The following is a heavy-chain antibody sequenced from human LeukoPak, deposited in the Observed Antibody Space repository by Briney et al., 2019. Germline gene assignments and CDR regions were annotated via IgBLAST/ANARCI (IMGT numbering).Heavy chain of an antibody. D-gene: IGHD3-3*01. V-gene: IGHV1-24*01. CDR1: GYTLTELS. CDR3: ARDLSDFWSGSGAFDI. J-gene: IGHJ3*02. Sequence: ASVKVSCKVSGYTLTELSMHWVRQAPGKGLEWMGGFDPEDGETIYAQKFQGRVTMTEDTSTDTAYMELSSLRSEDTAVYYCARDLSDFWSGSGAFDIWGQGTMVTVSS. CDR2: FDPEDGET.